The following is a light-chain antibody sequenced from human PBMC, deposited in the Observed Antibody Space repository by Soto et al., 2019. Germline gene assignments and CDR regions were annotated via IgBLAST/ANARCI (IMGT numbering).Light chain of an antibody. CDR1: SSNIGAGYD. V-gene: IGLV1-40*01. CDR2: GNS. Sequence: QSVLTQPPSVSGAPGQRVTISCTGSSSNIGAGYDVHWYQQLPGTAPKLLIYGNSTRPSGVPDRFSGSKSGTSASLAITGLQAEDEADYYCQSYDSSLRAVFGGGTQLTVL. CDR3: QSYDSSLRAV. J-gene: IGLJ2*01.